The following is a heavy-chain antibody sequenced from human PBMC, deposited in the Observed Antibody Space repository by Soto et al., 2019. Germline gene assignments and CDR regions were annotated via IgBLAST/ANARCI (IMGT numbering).Heavy chain of an antibody. CDR1: GFTFSSYG. CDR2: IWYDGSNK. Sequence: GGSLRLSCAASGFTFSSYGMHWVRQAPGKGLEWVAVIWYDGSNKYYADSVKGRFTISRDNSKNTLYLQMNSLRAEDTAVYYCARDLTYYYDSSGYGDIYYYYGMDVWGQGTTVTVSS. CDR3: ARDLTYYYDSSGYGDIYYYYGMDV. D-gene: IGHD3-22*01. J-gene: IGHJ6*02. V-gene: IGHV3-33*01.